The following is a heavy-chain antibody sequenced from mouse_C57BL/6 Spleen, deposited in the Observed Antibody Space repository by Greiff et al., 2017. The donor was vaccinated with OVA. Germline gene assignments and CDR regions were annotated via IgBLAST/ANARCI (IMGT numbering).Heavy chain of an antibody. V-gene: IGHV1-69*01. CDR3: ARRDYDCFDY. CDR1: GYTFTSYW. CDR2: IDPSYSYT. Sequence: QVQLQQPGAELVMPGASVKLSCKASGYTFTSYWMHWVKQRPGQGLEWIGEIDPSYSYTNYNQKFKGKSTLTVDKSSSTAYMQLSSLTSEDSAVYYCARRDYDCFDYWGQGTTLTVSS. D-gene: IGHD2-4*01. J-gene: IGHJ2*01.